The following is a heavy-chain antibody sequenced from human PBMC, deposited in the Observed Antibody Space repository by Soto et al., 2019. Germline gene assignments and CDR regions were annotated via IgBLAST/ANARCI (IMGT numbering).Heavy chain of an antibody. V-gene: IGHV4-4*07. D-gene: IGHD3-10*01. Sequence: SETLSLTCTASVGSISGYYWSWIRQPAGKGLEWIGRLYTMGSTNYNPSLQSRVTMSVDTSKNEFSLKVSSVTAADTAVYFCARVRDYGLGTNRHYYGMDVWGQGTTVTVSS. CDR2: LYTMGST. CDR3: ARVRDYGLGTNRHYYGMDV. J-gene: IGHJ6*02. CDR1: VGSISGYY.